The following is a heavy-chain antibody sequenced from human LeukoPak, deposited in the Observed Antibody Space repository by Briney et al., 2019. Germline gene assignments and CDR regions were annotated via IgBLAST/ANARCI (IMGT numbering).Heavy chain of an antibody. CDR1: GFTFSSYS. CDR3: AIIVAPLTMAPMGV. Sequence: GGSLRLSCAASGFTFSSYSMNWVRQAPGKGLEWVSSISSSSSYIYYADSVKGRFTISRDNAKNSLYLQMNSLRAEDTAVYYCAIIVAPLTMAPMGVWGKGTTVTVS. J-gene: IGHJ6*01. CDR2: ISSSSSYI. D-gene: IGHD4/OR15-4a*01. V-gene: IGHV3-21*01.